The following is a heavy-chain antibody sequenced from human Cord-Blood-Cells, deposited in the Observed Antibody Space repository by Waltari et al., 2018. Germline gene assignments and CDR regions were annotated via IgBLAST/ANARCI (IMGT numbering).Heavy chain of an antibody. D-gene: IGHD2-2*01. J-gene: IGHJ4*02. CDR2: IYHSGST. Sequence: QVQLQESGPGLVKPSETLSLTCAVSGYSISSGYYWGWIRQPPGKGLEWIGSIYHSGSTYYNPSLKSRVTISVDTSKNQFSLKLSSVTAADTAVYYCARAYCSSTSCYPFDYWGQGTLVTVSS. CDR1: GYSISSGYY. CDR3: ARAYCSSTSCYPFDY. V-gene: IGHV4-38-2*01.